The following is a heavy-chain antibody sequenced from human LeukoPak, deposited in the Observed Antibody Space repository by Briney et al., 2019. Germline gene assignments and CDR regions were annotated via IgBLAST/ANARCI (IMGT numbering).Heavy chain of an antibody. CDR1: GFTFSSYG. D-gene: IGHD3-22*01. CDR2: ISYDGSNK. CDR3: AKNYYDSSGYLYFDY. V-gene: IGHV3-30*18. J-gene: IGHJ4*02. Sequence: GRSLRLSCAASGFTFSSYGTHWVRQAPGKGLEWVAVISYDGSNKYYADSVKGRFTISRDNSKNTLYLQMNSLRAEDTAVYYCAKNYYDSSGYLYFDYWGQGTLVTVSS.